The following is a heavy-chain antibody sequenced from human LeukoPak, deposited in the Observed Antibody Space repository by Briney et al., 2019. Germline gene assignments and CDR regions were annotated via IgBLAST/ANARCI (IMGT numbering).Heavy chain of an antibody. Sequence: ASETLSLTCTVSSGSISRYYWSWIRQPPGKGLDWIGYIYYTGSTYYNPSLKSRVTISVDTSKNQFSLKLNSVTAADTALYYCASAWRGLTGIDKRGYYFDSWGQGSLVTVFS. CDR3: ASAWRGLTGIDKRGYYFDS. CDR2: IYYTGST. CDR1: SGSISRYY. J-gene: IGHJ4*02. D-gene: IGHD1-1*01. V-gene: IGHV4-59*12.